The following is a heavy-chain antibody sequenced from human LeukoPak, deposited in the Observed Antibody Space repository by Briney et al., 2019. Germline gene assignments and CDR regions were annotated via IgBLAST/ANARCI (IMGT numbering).Heavy chain of an antibody. CDR3: ARGGAPYSSGWFNWFDP. D-gene: IGHD6-19*01. Sequence: SETLSLTCGVSGYSISSGHYWGWIRQPPGKGLEWIGNIYHSGNAYYSPSLKSRVTMSVDTSKNQFSLKLPSVTAADTAVYYCARGGAPYSSGWFNWFDPWGQGTLVTVSS. CDR2: IYHSGNA. V-gene: IGHV4-38-2*01. J-gene: IGHJ5*02. CDR1: GYSISSGHY.